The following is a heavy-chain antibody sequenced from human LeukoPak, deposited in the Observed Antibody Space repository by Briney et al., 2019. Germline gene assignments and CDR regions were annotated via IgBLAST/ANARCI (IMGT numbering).Heavy chain of an antibody. Sequence: QPGGSMRLSCTTSGFTFSNYAMSWVRQAPGKGLEWVSSISGSAITTYYADSGKGRFAISRDNSKNTLYLQMTSLRAEDTAVYYCAKDQRFGDLDDYRGQGTLVTVSS. CDR2: ISGSAITT. D-gene: IGHD3-10*01. V-gene: IGHV3-23*01. CDR3: AKDQRFGDLDDY. CDR1: GFTFSNYA. J-gene: IGHJ4*02.